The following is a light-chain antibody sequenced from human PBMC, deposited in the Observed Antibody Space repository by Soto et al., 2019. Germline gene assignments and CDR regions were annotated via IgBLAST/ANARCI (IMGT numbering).Light chain of an antibody. CDR2: GHS. CDR3: QSYDSGLSGYV. Sequence: QSVLTQPPSVSGAPGQRVTISCTGSSSNIGADFDVHWYQHLPGTAPRLLIYGHSNRPSGVPDRFSGSKSGPSASLAITGLQAEDEADYYCQSYDSGLSGYVFGAGTKVTVL. V-gene: IGLV1-40*01. J-gene: IGLJ1*01. CDR1: SSNIGADFD.